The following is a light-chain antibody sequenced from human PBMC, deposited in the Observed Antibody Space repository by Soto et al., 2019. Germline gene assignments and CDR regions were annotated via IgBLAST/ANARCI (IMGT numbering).Light chain of an antibody. CDR1: SSDVGGYNY. V-gene: IGLV2-14*01. CDR3: SSYTPSGFV. Sequence: QYALTQPASVSGAPGQSITISCTGTSSDVGGYNYVSWFQQHPGKAPKLIIYDVSARPSGVSNRFSGSKSGNTSSLTISGLQAEDESDYYCSSYTPSGFVLGPGTKLTVL. CDR2: DVS. J-gene: IGLJ1*01.